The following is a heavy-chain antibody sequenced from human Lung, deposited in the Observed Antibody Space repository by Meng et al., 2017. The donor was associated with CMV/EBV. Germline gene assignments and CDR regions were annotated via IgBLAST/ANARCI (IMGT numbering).Heavy chain of an antibody. Sequence: GGSXRLXCAASGFTFSSYTMNWVRQAPGKGLEWVSYISSSSSTIYYADSVRGRFTISRDNAKNSLYLQMNSLRAEATAVYYRARGGGSYSGDYWGQGTLVTVSS. D-gene: IGHD1-26*01. CDR2: ISSSSSTI. CDR1: GFTFSSYT. V-gene: IGHV3-48*04. CDR3: ARGGGSYSGDY. J-gene: IGHJ4*02.